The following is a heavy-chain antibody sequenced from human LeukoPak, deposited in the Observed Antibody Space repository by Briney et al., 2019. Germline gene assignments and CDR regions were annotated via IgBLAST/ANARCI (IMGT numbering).Heavy chain of an antibody. J-gene: IGHJ3*02. D-gene: IGHD3-22*01. Sequence: ASVKVSCKASGGTFSSYAISWVRQAPGQGLEWMGWIIPLFGTANYAQKFQGRVTITADESTSTAYMELSSLRSEDTAVYYCARDLSTYYYDSSGYHDAFDIWGQGTMVTVSS. CDR3: ARDLSTYYYDSSGYHDAFDI. V-gene: IGHV1-69*13. CDR2: IIPLFGTA. CDR1: GGTFSSYA.